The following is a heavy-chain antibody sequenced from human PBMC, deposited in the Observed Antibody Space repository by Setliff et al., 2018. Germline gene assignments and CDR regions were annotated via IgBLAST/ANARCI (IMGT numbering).Heavy chain of an antibody. Sequence: GASVKVSCKASGYSFSTYAMSWIRQAPGQGLEWMGWINTNTGNPSYAQGFTGRSVFSLDTSVSTAYFQISSLKPEDTAMYYCARASRFATIVWKGDYYMDVWGKGTTVTVSS. J-gene: IGHJ6*03. D-gene: IGHD3-16*02. CDR3: ARASRFATIVWKGDYYMDV. V-gene: IGHV7-4-1*02. CDR1: GYSFSTYA. CDR2: INTNTGNP.